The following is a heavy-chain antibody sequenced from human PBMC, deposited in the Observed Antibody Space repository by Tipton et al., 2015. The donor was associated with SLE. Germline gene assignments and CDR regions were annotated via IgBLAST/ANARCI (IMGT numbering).Heavy chain of an antibody. Sequence: TLSLTCTVSGGSISSGSYYWSWIRQPAGKGLEWIGHIYTSGNTNYNPSLNSRVTISLDTSKNQFSLKLSSVTAADTAMYFCARRDRLDGYSDYWGRGTVVTVSS. CDR1: GGSISSGSYY. V-gene: IGHV4-61*09. J-gene: IGHJ4*01. CDR3: ARRDRLDGYSDY. CDR2: IYTSGNT. D-gene: IGHD5-24*01.